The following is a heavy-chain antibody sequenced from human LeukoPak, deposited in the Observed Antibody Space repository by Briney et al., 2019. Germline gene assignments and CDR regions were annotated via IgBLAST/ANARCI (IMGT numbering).Heavy chain of an antibody. Sequence: RGASLQISCQGSGSPFTKNWIVWVRQLPGKGLEWMGIIFPGDSDTRYSPSFQGQVTISADKYISTAYLQWSSLKASDTAMYYCARLTAAAGIDDWGQGTLVTVSS. J-gene: IGHJ4*02. CDR1: GSPFTKNW. CDR3: ARLTAAAGIDD. CDR2: IFPGDSDT. D-gene: IGHD6-13*01. V-gene: IGHV5-51*01.